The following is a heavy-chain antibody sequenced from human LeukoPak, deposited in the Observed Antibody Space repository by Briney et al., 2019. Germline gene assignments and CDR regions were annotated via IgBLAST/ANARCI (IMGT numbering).Heavy chain of an antibody. CDR3: AKDSHYYDSSGYAFDI. CDR1: GFTFSSYW. J-gene: IGHJ3*02. Sequence: GGSLRLSCAASGFTFSSYWMSWVRQAPGKGLEWVANIKQDGSEKYYVDSVKGRFTISRDNAKNSLYLQMNSLRAEDTAVYYCAKDSHYYDSSGYAFDIWGQGTMVTVSS. D-gene: IGHD3-22*01. V-gene: IGHV3-7*01. CDR2: IKQDGSEK.